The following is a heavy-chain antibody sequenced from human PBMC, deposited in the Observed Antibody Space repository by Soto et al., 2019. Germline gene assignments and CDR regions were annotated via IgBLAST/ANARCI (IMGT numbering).Heavy chain of an antibody. CDR2: IGTAGDT. CDR3: ARATHGMDV. CDR1: GFTISNYD. V-gene: IGHV3-13*04. Sequence: EVQLVESGGGLIQPGGSLRLSCAASGFTISNYDWHWVRQPAGKGLAWVSAIGTAGDTFSTGSVKGRFTISRESAKNSLYLQMNSLRAGDTAVYYCARATHGMDVWGQGTTVTVSS. J-gene: IGHJ6*02.